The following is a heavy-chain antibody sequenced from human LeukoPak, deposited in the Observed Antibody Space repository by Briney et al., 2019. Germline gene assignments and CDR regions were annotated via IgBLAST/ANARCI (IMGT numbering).Heavy chain of an antibody. CDR3: ARVVRYSSGPLTDLLPYYFDY. Sequence: GGSLRLSCAASGFTFSSYAMNWVRQAPGRGLEWVSYIGPSGTAIYYADSVKGRFTISRDNAKKSLYLQMISLRSDDMAVYYCARVVRYSSGPLTDLLPYYFDYWGQGTLVTVSS. CDR1: GFTFSSYA. J-gene: IGHJ4*02. CDR2: IGPSGTAI. V-gene: IGHV3-48*03. D-gene: IGHD6-19*01.